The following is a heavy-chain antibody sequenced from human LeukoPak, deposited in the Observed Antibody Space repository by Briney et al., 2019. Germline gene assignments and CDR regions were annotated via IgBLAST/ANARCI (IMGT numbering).Heavy chain of an antibody. J-gene: IGHJ4*02. D-gene: IGHD5-12*01. CDR3: ARERVIVAGDY. CDR1: AFTFSTYS. CDR2: ISSGSGTI. Sequence: GGSLRLSCAASAFTFSTYSMNWVRQAPGKGLEWLSYISSGSGTIYYADSVKGRFTISRDNAKNSLYLQMNSLRAEDTAVYYCARERVIVAGDYWGQGTLVTVSS. V-gene: IGHV3-48*01.